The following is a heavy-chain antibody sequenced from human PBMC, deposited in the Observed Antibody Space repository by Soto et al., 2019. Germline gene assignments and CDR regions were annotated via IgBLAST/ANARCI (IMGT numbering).Heavy chain of an antibody. CDR2: ISGNGEST. J-gene: IGHJ4*02. CDR3: ARSSIVMIVVVIPYVIDS. D-gene: IGHD3-22*01. V-gene: IGHV3-23*01. Sequence: EVQLLESGGGLVQPGGSLRLSCAASGFTFSSYTMTWVRQAPGKGPEWVSSISGNGESTKYADSVKGRSTISRDNSKNTLYLQINSLRAEDTAVYYCARSSIVMIVVVIPYVIDSWGQGALVTVSS. CDR1: GFTFSSYT.